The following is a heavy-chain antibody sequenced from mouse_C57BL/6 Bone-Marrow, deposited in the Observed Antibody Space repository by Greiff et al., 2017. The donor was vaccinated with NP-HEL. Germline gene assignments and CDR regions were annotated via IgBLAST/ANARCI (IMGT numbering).Heavy chain of an antibody. Sequence: LQESGPGLVQPSQSLSITCTVSGFSLTSYGVHWVRQSPGKGLEWLGVIWSGGSTDYNAAFISRLSISKDNSKSQVFFKMNSLQADDTAIYYCARNPITTVADWYFDVWGTGTTVTVSS. CDR3: ARNPITTVADWYFDV. CDR2: IWSGGST. V-gene: IGHV2-2*01. CDR1: GFSLTSYG. D-gene: IGHD1-1*01. J-gene: IGHJ1*03.